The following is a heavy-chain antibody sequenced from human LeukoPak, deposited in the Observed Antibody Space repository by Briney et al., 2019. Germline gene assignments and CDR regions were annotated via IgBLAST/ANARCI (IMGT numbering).Heavy chain of an antibody. D-gene: IGHD3-10*01. CDR1: SGSISNYY. V-gene: IGHV4-59*01. Sequence: SETLSLTCSVSSGSISNYYWNWIRQPPGKGLEWIGYIYSNGITKYNPSLKSRITISVDTSNNQFSLRLSSVTAADTAIYYCARAARLHYSGSGTYPQDYFDYWGRGTLVTVSS. J-gene: IGHJ4*02. CDR2: IYSNGIT. CDR3: ARAARLHYSGSGTYPQDYFDY.